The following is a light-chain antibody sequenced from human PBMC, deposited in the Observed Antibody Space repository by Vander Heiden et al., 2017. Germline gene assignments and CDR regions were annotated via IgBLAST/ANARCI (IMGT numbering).Light chain of an antibody. CDR2: AAS. CDR3: QQSYSTPQT. CDR1: QSIGIY. V-gene: IGKV1-39*01. J-gene: IGKJ1*01. Sequence: DIQITQSPSSLSAFVGDRVTITCRASQSIGIYFNWYQQKPGKSPKLLIYAASTLQGGVPSRFSGSGSGTDFTLTISSLQPENCATYYCQQSYSTPQTFGQGTKVEIK.